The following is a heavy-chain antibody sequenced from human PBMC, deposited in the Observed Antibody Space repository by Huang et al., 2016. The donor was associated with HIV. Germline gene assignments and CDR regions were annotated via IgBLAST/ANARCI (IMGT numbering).Heavy chain of an antibody. Sequence: QVQLVQSGAEVKKPGASVKVSCKVSGYTLTELSIHWVRQAPGKGLEWMGGFAPENGETIYAQNCQGRVTMTEDTSTDTAYMELHSLRPEDTAVYYCAAGYDTYYDIWGQGTMVIASS. V-gene: IGHV1-24*01. J-gene: IGHJ3*02. CDR3: AAGYDTYYDI. CDR2: FAPENGET. D-gene: IGHD2-21*01. CDR1: GYTLTELS.